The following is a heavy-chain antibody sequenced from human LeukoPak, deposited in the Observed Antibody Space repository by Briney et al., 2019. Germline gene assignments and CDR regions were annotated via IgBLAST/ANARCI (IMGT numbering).Heavy chain of an antibody. J-gene: IGHJ3*02. V-gene: IGHV3-30*02. Sequence: PGGFLRLSCATSGFPFRAYGIHWVRQAAGKGLEWVAFIRYDGTSKYYIDSVKGRFSISRDTSMNTVSLQMNSLRDEDTAVYYCAKEDKGYSFGFDAFDTWGQGTMVTVSA. CDR2: IRYDGTSK. CDR3: AKEDKGYSFGFDAFDT. CDR1: GFPFRAYG. D-gene: IGHD5-18*01.